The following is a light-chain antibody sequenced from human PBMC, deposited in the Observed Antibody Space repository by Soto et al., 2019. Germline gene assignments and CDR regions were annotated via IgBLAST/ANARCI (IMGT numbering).Light chain of an antibody. V-gene: IGKV1-33*01. CDR1: QGISSY. J-gene: IGKJ5*01. Sequence: IQLTQSPSFLSASVGDRVTITCRASQGISSYLAWYQQKPGKAPKLLIYDASNLETGVPSRFSGSGSGTDFTFTISSLQPEDIATYYCQHCDSLPLTFGQGTRLEI. CDR3: QHCDSLPLT. CDR2: DAS.